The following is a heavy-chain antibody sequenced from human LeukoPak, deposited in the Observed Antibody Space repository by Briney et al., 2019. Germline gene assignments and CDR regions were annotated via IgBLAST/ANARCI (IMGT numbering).Heavy chain of an antibody. Sequence: AGGSLRLSCAASGFTFSSYAMSWVRQAPGKGLEWVSAISGSGGSTYYADSVKGRFTISRDNSKNTLYLQMNNLGAEDTAVYYCAKEAVVPAAISYFDYWGQGTLVTVSS. CDR1: GFTFSSYA. J-gene: IGHJ4*02. CDR2: ISGSGGST. D-gene: IGHD2-2*01. CDR3: AKEAVVPAAISYFDY. V-gene: IGHV3-23*01.